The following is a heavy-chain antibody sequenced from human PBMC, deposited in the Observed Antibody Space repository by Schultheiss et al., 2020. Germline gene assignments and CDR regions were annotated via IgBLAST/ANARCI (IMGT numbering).Heavy chain of an antibody. Sequence: GGSLRLSCAASRFTFSTYAMSWVRQAPGKGLEWVSAISGSGGNTYYADSVKGRFTISRDNSKNTLYLQMNSLRAEDTAVYYCARDQGCSSTSCPYYMDVWGKGTTVTVSS. D-gene: IGHD2-2*01. CDR1: RFTFSTYA. V-gene: IGHV3-23*01. CDR2: ISGSGGNT. CDR3: ARDQGCSSTSCPYYMDV. J-gene: IGHJ6*03.